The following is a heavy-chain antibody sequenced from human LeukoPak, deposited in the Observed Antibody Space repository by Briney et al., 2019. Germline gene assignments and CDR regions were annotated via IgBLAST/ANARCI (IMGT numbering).Heavy chain of an antibody. Sequence: GGSLRLSCVVSGFTLSSRWMMWVRQAPGEGLEWITNINRDGSEKNYVDSVKGRFTITRDNAENSLYLQMNSLKVEDSAIYYCATYDSWSGYNIAYWGQGTLVTVSS. D-gene: IGHD3-3*01. J-gene: IGHJ4*02. CDR2: INRDGSEK. CDR3: ATYDSWSGYNIAY. CDR1: GFTLSSRW. V-gene: IGHV3-7*03.